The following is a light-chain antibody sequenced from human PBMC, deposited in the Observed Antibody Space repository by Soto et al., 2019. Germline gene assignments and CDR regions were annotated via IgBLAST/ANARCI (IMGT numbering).Light chain of an antibody. CDR3: QQSYSTPQT. CDR1: QSISSH. Sequence: DIRMTQSPSSLSASVGDTVTITCRASQSISSHLNGYRQKPGKAPNVLIFDASSLESGVPSRFSGSGSGTDFTLTISSLQSEEFATYYCQQSYSTPQTFGQGTKVDIK. CDR2: DAS. V-gene: IGKV1-39*01. J-gene: IGKJ1*01.